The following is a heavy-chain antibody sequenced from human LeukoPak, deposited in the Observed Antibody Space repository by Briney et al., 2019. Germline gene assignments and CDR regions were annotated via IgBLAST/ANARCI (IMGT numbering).Heavy chain of an antibody. CDR2: IDWDDDK. D-gene: IGHD5-24*01. CDR1: GFSLSSSGMC. J-gene: IGHJ4*02. Sequence: SGPTLLNPTQTLTLTCTFSGFSLSSSGMCVTWIRQPPGKALEWLARIDWDDDKYYSTSLKTRLTISKDTSKNQVVLTMTNMDPVDTGTYYCARTRRDGYNYYFDYWGQGTLVTVSS. CDR3: ARTRRDGYNYYFDY. V-gene: IGHV2-70*11.